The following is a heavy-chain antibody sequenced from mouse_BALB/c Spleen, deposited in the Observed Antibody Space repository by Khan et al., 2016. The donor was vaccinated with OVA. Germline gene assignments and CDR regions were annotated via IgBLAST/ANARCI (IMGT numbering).Heavy chain of an antibody. V-gene: IGHV1-4*01. J-gene: IGHJ4*01. Sequence: VQLKESGAVLARPGASVRMSCKASGYTFTSNTMHWVKQRPGQGLEWIGYINPRSGYTNYNQNFKDKATLTADKSSSTAYMQLSSLTSEDSAVYYCARRTTGYTMDYWGQGTSVTVSS. CDR3: ARRTTGYTMDY. CDR1: GYTFTSNT. CDR2: INPRSGYT. D-gene: IGHD2-14*01.